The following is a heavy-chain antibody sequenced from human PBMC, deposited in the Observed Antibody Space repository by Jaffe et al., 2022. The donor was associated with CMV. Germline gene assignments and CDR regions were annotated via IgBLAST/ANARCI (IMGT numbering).Heavy chain of an antibody. V-gene: IGHV3-30*18. CDR2: ISYDGSNK. D-gene: IGHD6-13*01. CDR1: GFTFSSYG. CDR3: AKDLGIAAAGPYGMDV. Sequence: QVQLVESGGGVVQPGRSLRLSCAASGFTFSSYGMHWVRQAPGKGLEWVAVISYDGSNKYYADSVKGRFTISRDNSKNTLYLQMNSLRAEDTAVYYCAKDLGIAAAGPYGMDVWGQGTTVTVSS. J-gene: IGHJ6*02.